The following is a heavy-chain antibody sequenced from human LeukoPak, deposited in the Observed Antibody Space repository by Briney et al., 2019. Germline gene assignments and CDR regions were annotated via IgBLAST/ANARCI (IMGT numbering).Heavy chain of an antibody. CDR2: ISGSGGST. Sequence: PGGSLRLSCVASGFTFSSYAMSWVRQAPGEGLEWVSAISGSGGSTYYADSVKGRFTTSRDNSKNTLYLQMNSLRAEDTAVYYCAKEQYYGSGSYYYWYFDLWGRGTLVTVSS. D-gene: IGHD3-10*01. J-gene: IGHJ2*01. CDR3: AKEQYYGSGSYYYWYFDL. V-gene: IGHV3-23*01. CDR1: GFTFSSYA.